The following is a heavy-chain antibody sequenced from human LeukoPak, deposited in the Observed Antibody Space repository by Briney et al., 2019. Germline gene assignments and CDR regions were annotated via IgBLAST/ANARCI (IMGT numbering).Heavy chain of an antibody. Sequence: GGSLRLSCAASGFTFSSYWMHWVRQAPGKGLVWVSRINSDGGGTSYADSVKGRFTISRDNAKNTLDLQMNSLRAEDTAVYYRARSRGLLLPDYWGQGTLVTVSS. CDR2: INSDGGGT. D-gene: IGHD3-3*01. CDR3: ARSRGLLLPDY. CDR1: GFTFSSYW. J-gene: IGHJ4*02. V-gene: IGHV3-74*01.